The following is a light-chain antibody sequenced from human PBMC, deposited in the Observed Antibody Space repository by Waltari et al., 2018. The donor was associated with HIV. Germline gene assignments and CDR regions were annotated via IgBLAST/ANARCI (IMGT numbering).Light chain of an antibody. V-gene: IGLV1-51*02. CDR3: GTWDRSLSGGRV. CDR1: SSNIGNHY. J-gene: IGLJ2*01. CDR2: EGQ. Sequence: QSVLTQPPSVSASPGQKVTISCSGNSSNIGNHYVSWYQQRPGTAPKLLIYEGQKRPSGTTDRFSGSKSGTSATLGITGLQTGDEAGYYCGTWDRSLSGGRVFGGGTKLTVL.